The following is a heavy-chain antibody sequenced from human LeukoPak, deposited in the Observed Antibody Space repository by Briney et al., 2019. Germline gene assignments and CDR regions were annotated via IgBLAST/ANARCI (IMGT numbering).Heavy chain of an antibody. CDR1: GDSISSGDYY. CDR2: ISSSGST. Sequence: SQTLSLTCTVSGDSISSGDYYWSWIRQPAGKGLEWIGRISSSGSTNYNPSLKSRVTISVDTSKNQFSLKLSSVTAADTAVYYCASPREYYYMDVWGKGTTVTVSS. V-gene: IGHV4-61*02. D-gene: IGHD1-26*01. J-gene: IGHJ6*03. CDR3: ASPREYYYMDV.